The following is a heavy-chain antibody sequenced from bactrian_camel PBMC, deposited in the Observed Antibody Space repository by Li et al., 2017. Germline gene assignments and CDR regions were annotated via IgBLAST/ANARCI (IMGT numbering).Heavy chain of an antibody. CDR3: AAVEWCPLGFRQDSNY. Sequence: VQLVESGGGSVQAGGSLKLSCAASGYIFSRCDMGWFRQAPGKGLEWVSAINSGGGSTYYADSVKGRFTISQDNAENTVYLQMNSLKPEDTAMYYCAAVEWCPLGFRQDSNYWGQGTQVTVS. D-gene: IGHD2*01. CDR2: INSGGGST. CDR1: GYIFSRCD. J-gene: IGHJ4*01. V-gene: IGHV3S40*01.